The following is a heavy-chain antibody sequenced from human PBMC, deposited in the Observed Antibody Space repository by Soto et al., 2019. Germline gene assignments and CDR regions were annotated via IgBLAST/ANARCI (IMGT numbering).Heavy chain of an antibody. CDR1: GGSISSGDYY. J-gene: IGHJ4*02. D-gene: IGHD2-8*01. CDR3: ARNGAIDY. CDR2: ILYSGTT. Sequence: QVQLQESGPGLVKPSQTLSLTCTVSGGSISSGDYYWSWIRQPPGKGLEWIGYILYSGTTNYNPSLESRLTISVDTSTTHFSLTMTSVTAADTAVSYCARNGAIDYWGRGTLVTVSS. V-gene: IGHV4-30-4*01.